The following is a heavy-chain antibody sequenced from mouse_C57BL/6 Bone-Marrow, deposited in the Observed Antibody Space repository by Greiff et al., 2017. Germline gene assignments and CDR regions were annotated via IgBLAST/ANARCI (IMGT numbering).Heavy chain of an antibody. V-gene: IGHV10-3*01. Sequence: EVQRVESGGGLVQPKGSLKLSCAASGFTFNNSAMHWVRQAPGKGLEWVARIRSKSSNYATYYADSVKDRFTISSDDSKSKLYLQMNNLKTVDTAMYFCVRGGVAWIAYWGQGTLVTVSA. J-gene: IGHJ3*01. CDR2: IRSKSSNYAT. CDR3: VRGGVAWIAY. CDR1: GFTFNNSA.